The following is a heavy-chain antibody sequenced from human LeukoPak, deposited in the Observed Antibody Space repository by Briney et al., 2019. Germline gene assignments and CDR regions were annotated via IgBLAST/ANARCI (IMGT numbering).Heavy chain of an antibody. D-gene: IGHD3-10*01. V-gene: IGHV1-18*04. CDR2: ISAYNGNT. J-gene: IGHJ4*02. CDR1: GYTFTSYG. Sequence: ASVKVSCKASGYTFTSYGISWVRHAPGHELKWIGCISAYNGNTNYAQKLQGRVTMTTDTSTSTAYMELRSLRSDDTAVYYCARVPVLLWFGEPHSYFDYWGQGTLVTVSS. CDR3: ARVPVLLWFGEPHSYFDY.